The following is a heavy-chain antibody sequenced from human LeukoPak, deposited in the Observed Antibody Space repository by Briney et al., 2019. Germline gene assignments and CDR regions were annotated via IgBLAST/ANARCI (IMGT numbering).Heavy chain of an antibody. CDR1: GYSFTTYW. J-gene: IGHJ4*02. CDR2: IDPSDSYT. Sequence: AEALKISCKGSGYSFTTYWISWVRQMPGQGLEWMGRIDPSDSYTNYSPSFQGHVTISADKSFSTAYLQWTSRKASDTAMYYCARHAKAYGSSCDYWGQGTLVTVSS. CDR3: ARHAKAYGSSCDY. V-gene: IGHV5-10-1*01. D-gene: IGHD6-13*01.